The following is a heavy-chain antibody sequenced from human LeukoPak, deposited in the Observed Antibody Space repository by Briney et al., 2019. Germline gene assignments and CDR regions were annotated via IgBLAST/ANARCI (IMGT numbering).Heavy chain of an antibody. Sequence: ASVKVSCKASGYTFTGYYMHWVRQAPGQGLEWMGWINPNSGGTNYAQKFQGRVTMTRDTSISTAYMELSRLRSDDTAVYYCARHLRHDLWSGYYSGDYYYIDVWGKGTTVTVSS. J-gene: IGHJ6*03. V-gene: IGHV1-2*02. CDR1: GYTFTGYY. D-gene: IGHD3-3*01. CDR3: ARHLRHDLWSGYYSGDYYYIDV. CDR2: INPNSGGT.